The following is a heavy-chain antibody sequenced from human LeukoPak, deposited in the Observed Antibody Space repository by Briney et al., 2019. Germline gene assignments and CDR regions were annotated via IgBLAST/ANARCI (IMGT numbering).Heavy chain of an antibody. CDR3: ARGYSYGYLF. CDR2: INQDGSEK. V-gene: IGHV3-7*01. CDR1: GFTFSSYW. Sequence: GGSLRLSCAASGFTFSSYWMSWVRQAPGKGLEWVANINQDGSEKYYVDSVKGRFTISRDNAKNSQYLQMNSLRAEDAAVYYCARGYSYGYLFWGQGTLVTVSS. J-gene: IGHJ4*02. D-gene: IGHD5-18*01.